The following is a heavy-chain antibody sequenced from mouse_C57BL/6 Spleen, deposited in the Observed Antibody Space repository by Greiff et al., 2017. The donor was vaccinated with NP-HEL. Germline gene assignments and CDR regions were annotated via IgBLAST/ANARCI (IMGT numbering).Heavy chain of an antibody. V-gene: IGHV14-4*01. CDR2: IDPENGDT. Sequence: EVQLQQSGAELVRPGASVKLSCTASGFNIKDDYMHWVKQRPEQGLEWIGWIDPENGDTEYASKFQGKATITADTSSNTAYLQLSSLTSEDTAVYYCTTHRYGSSYGFAYWGQGTLVTVSA. CDR3: TTHRYGSSYGFAY. D-gene: IGHD1-1*01. CDR1: GFNIKDDY. J-gene: IGHJ3*01.